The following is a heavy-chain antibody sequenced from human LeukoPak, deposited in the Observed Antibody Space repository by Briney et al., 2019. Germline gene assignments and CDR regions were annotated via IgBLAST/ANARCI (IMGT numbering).Heavy chain of an antibody. CDR1: GFTFSSYA. D-gene: IGHD3-3*01. J-gene: IGHJ2*01. CDR2: ISGSGGST. CDR3: AKGSYDFWSGSGPDWYFDL. V-gene: IGHV3-23*01. Sequence: GGSLRLSCAASGFTFSSYAMSWVRQAPGKGLEWVSAISGSGGSTYYADSVKGRFTISRDNSKNTLYLQMNSLRAEDTAVYYCAKGSYDFWSGSGPDWYFDLWGRGTLVTVSS.